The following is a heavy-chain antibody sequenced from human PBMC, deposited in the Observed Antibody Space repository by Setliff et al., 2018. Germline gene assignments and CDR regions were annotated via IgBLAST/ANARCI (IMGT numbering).Heavy chain of an antibody. Sequence: GGSLRLSCAASGISFGDYAMSWVRRAPGKGLEWVGFTKNKTNRGTTEYAASVKGRFTISSDDSKSIAYLQMNSLKTEDTAVYYYTRDRAKITMIVVVIGARQDWGQGTLVTVSS. J-gene: IGHJ4*02. CDR1: GISFGDYA. CDR3: TRDRAKITMIVVVIGARQD. D-gene: IGHD3-22*01. V-gene: IGHV3-49*04. CDR2: TKNKTNRGTT.